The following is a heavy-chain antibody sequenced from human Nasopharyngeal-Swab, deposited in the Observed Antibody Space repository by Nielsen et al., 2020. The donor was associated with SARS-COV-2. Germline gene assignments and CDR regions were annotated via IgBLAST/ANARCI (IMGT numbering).Heavy chain of an antibody. CDR2: LYPADSDT. V-gene: IGHV5-51*01. CDR1: GYSFTCYW. J-gene: IGHJ6*03. D-gene: IGHD1-7*01. CDR3: ARLVNDWNYGYYYYYMDV. Sequence: GASLRLSWKGSGYSFTCYWIGWVRHIPGKGLQRLGILYPADSDTRYSPSFQGQVTISADKSISTAYLQWSSLKASDAAMYYCARLVNDWNYGYYYYYMDVWGKGTTVTVSS.